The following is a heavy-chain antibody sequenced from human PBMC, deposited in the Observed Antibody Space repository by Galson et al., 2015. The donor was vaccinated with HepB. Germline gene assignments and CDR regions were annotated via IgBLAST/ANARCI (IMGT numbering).Heavy chain of an antibody. CDR1: GFTFSSYW. D-gene: IGHD2-21*02. CDR2: INADGKKT. J-gene: IGHJ4*02. V-gene: IGHV3-74*01. Sequence: SLRLSCATSGFTFSSYWMNWVRQAPGKGLVWVSRINADGKKTNYADSVKGRFTISRDNAKNTLYLQVNSLRAEDTAVYYCTREEAFNVVVTGSLDYWGQGTLVTVSS. CDR3: TREEAFNVVVTGSLDY.